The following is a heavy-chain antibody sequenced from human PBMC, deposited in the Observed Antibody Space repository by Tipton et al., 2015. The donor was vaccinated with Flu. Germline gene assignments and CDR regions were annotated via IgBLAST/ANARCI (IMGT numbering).Heavy chain of an antibody. CDR2: IYYTGTT. V-gene: IGHV4-59*01. CDR1: GDSITNYY. D-gene: IGHD6-13*01. CDR3: AQHRLGSSSWGLGAFDI. J-gene: IGHJ3*02. Sequence: LRLSCNVSGDSITNYYWSWIRQPPGKGLEWIGYIYYTGTTNYNPSLKSRVTISVDTSKNQFSLKLSSVTAADTAVYYCAQHRLGSSSWGLGAFDIWGQGTMVTVSS.